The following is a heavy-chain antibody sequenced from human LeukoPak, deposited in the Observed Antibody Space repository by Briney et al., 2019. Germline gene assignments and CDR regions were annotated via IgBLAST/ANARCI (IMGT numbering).Heavy chain of an antibody. CDR2: ISGSNSYI. J-gene: IGHJ4*02. D-gene: IGHD1-1*01. CDR3: ARALTTLTYEGY. Sequence: GGSLRLSCAASGLTFSSYTMHWIRQAPGKGLEWVSSISGSNSYIFYADSVKGRFTVSRDNAKDSLYLQMNSLRAEDTAVYYCARALTTLTYEGYWGQGTLVTVSS. CDR1: GLTFSSYT. V-gene: IGHV3-21*01.